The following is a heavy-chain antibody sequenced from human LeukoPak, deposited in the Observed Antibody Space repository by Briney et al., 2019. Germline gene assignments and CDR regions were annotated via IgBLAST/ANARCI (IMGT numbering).Heavy chain of an antibody. Sequence: RASETLSLTCAVSGGSLRDHYWSWIRQVPGKGLGWIGEINDSGNTNYNPSLEGRVTLSVDPSKNQFSLKMRSVTAADTSIYYCARPYCSRGSCYRDFDYWGQGTLVTVSS. D-gene: IGHD2-15*01. V-gene: IGHV4-34*01. CDR1: GGSLRDHY. J-gene: IGHJ4*02. CDR3: ARPYCSRGSCYRDFDY. CDR2: INDSGNT.